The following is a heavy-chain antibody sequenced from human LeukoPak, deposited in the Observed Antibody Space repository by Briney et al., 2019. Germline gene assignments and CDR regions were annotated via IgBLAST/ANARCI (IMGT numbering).Heavy chain of an antibody. Sequence: ASVKVSCKASGYTFTGYYMHWVRQAPGQGLEWMGRINPNSGDTNYAQKFQGRVTMTRDTSISTAYMELSRLRSDDTAVYYCARAVGWFGENLPDYWGQGTLVTVSS. CDR1: GYTFTGYY. D-gene: IGHD3-10*01. J-gene: IGHJ4*02. CDR2: INPNSGDT. V-gene: IGHV1-2*06. CDR3: ARAVGWFGENLPDY.